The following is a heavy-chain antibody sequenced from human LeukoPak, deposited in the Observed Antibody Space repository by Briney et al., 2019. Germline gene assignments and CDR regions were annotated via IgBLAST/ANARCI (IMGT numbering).Heavy chain of an antibody. CDR2: IVVGSGDT. V-gene: IGHV1-58*02. D-gene: IGHD6-13*01. Sequence: GASVNVSCKASGFTFTSSAMQWVRQARGQRLEWIGWIVVGSGDTNYAQKFQGRVTITRDMSTSTAYIELSSLRSDDTAVYYCARDQSSSWYVIGYYYGMDVWGQGTTVTVSS. J-gene: IGHJ6*02. CDR3: ARDQSSSWYVIGYYYGMDV. CDR1: GFTFTSSA.